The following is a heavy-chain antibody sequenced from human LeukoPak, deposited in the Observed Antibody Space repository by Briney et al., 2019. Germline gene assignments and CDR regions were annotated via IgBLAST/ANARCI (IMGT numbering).Heavy chain of an antibody. CDR1: GYSFTSYW. V-gene: IGHV5-51*01. Sequence: GESLKISCKGSGYSFTSYWIGWVRQMPGKGLEWVGIIYPGDSDTRYSPSFQGQVAMSADKSISTAYLQWSSLKASDTAMYYCARQVPECSGGSCYSGWFDPWGQGTLVTVSS. D-gene: IGHD2-15*01. J-gene: IGHJ5*02. CDR2: IYPGDSDT. CDR3: ARQVPECSGGSCYSGWFDP.